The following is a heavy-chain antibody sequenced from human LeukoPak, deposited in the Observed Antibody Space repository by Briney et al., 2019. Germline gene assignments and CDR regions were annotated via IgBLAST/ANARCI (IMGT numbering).Heavy chain of an antibody. J-gene: IGHJ6*04. CDR1: GGSISSGSYY. CDR2: IYTSGST. Sequence: SETLSLTCTVSGGSISSGSYYWSWIRQPAGKGLEWIGRIYTSGSTNYHPSLQSRVTISVDTSKNQFSLKLSSVTAADTAVYYCARDAASGTDVWGKGTTVIVSS. D-gene: IGHD3-10*01. V-gene: IGHV4-61*02. CDR3: ARDAASGTDV.